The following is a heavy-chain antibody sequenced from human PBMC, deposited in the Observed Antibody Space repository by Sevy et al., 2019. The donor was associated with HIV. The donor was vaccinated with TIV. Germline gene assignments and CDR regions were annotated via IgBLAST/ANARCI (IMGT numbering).Heavy chain of an antibody. CDR2: ISGTGDYK. Sequence: GGSLRLSCAASGFNFSNFAMGWVRQAPGKGLDWISVISGTGDYKYYADSVKGRFTISRDKSKNTLFLQMNSLRVEDTAIFYWAKKMGGGSGMAFLVDYWGQGTLVTVSS. CDR1: GFNFSNFA. D-gene: IGHD5-18*01. CDR3: AKKMGGGSGMAFLVDY. J-gene: IGHJ4*02. V-gene: IGHV3-23*01.